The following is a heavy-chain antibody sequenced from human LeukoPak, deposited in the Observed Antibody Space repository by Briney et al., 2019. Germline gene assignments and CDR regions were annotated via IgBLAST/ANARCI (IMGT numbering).Heavy chain of an antibody. V-gene: IGHV1-69*05. J-gene: IGHJ3*02. CDR2: IIPIFGTA. D-gene: IGHD3-22*01. CDR1: GGTFSSYA. Sequence: GASVKVSCKASGGTFSSYAISWVRQAPGQGLEWMGGIIPIFGTANYAQKFQGRVTITTDESTSTAYMELSSLRSEDTAVSYCARPPLPYYYDSSGTKGYAFDIWGQGTMVTVSS. CDR3: ARPPLPYYYDSSGTKGYAFDI.